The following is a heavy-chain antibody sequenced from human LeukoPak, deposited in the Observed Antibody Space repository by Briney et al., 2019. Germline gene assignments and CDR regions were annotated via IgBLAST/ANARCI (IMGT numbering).Heavy chain of an antibody. CDR3: ARGSGYDLYYYGMDV. Sequence: GASVKVSCKASGYTFTSYDINWVRQATGQGLEWMGRIIPILGIANYAQKFQGRVTITADKSTSTAYMELSSLRSEDTAVYYCARGSGYDLYYYGMDVWGQGTTVTVSS. D-gene: IGHD5-12*01. CDR1: GYTFTSYD. V-gene: IGHV1-69*04. CDR2: IIPILGIA. J-gene: IGHJ6*02.